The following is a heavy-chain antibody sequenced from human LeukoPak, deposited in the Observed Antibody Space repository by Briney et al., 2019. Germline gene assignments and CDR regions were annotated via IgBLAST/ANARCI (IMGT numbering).Heavy chain of an antibody. CDR2: IYSSGST. J-gene: IGHJ6*03. V-gene: IGHV4-59*12. CDR3: ARGPYYDFWSGYPYMDV. Sequence: PSETLSLTCTVSGGSISSYYWSWIRQTPGKGLEWIRYIYSSGSTNYNPSLKSRVTISVDTSKNQFSLKLSSVTAADTAVYYCARGPYYDFWSGYPYMDVWGKGTTVTVSS. D-gene: IGHD3-3*01. CDR1: GGSISSYY.